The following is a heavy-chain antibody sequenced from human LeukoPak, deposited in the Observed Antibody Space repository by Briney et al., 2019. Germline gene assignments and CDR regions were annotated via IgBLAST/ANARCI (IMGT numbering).Heavy chain of an antibody. CDR3: AKDLRSSGYDPPFDP. J-gene: IGHJ5*02. D-gene: IGHD5-12*01. V-gene: IGHV3-30*18. CDR1: GFTFSSYG. Sequence: GGSLRLSCAASGFTFSSYGMHWVRQAPGKGLEWVAVISYDGSNKYYADSVKGRFTISRDNSKNTLYLQMNSLRAEDTAAYYCAKDLRSSGYDPPFDPWGQGTLVTVSS. CDR2: ISYDGSNK.